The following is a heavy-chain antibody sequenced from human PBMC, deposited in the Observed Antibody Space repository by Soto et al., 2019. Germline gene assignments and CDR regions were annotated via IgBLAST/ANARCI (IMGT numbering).Heavy chain of an antibody. CDR2: IIPIFGTA. V-gene: IGHV1-69*13. J-gene: IGHJ5*02. D-gene: IGHD4-4*01. CDR3: ARVHDYSNYGGLGWFDP. Sequence: SVKVSCKASGGTFSSYAISWVRQAPGQGLEWMGGIIPIFGTANYAQKFQGRVTITADESTSTAYMELSSLRSEDTAVYYCARVHDYSNYGGLGWFDPWGQGTLVTVSS. CDR1: GGTFSSYA.